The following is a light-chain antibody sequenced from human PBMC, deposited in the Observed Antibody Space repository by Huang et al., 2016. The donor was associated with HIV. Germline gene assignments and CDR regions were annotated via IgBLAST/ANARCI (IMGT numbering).Light chain of an antibody. CDR1: QGISDS. V-gene: IGKV1-NL1*01. CDR3: QQYYSAPT. Sequence: DIQMTQSPSSLSASIGDRVTVTCRASQGISDSLAWYQQKPGKAPKLLLYAASRLESGVPSRFRGSGAGTDYTLTINSLQPEDVSTYYCQQYYSAPTFGQGTKVEIK. CDR2: AAS. J-gene: IGKJ1*01.